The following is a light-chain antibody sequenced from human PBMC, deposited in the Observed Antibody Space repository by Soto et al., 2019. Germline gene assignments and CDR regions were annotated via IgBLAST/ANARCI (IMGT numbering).Light chain of an antibody. CDR1: QSISSN. CDR3: QQYDNWPQT. Sequence: EIVLTQPPATMSVSPGERATLSCRASQSISSNLAWYQHKPGQAPRLLIYGESTRATGIPDRLSGRGSGTELNLTISRLQSVDFAVYYCQQYDNWPQTCGQGTKVDIK. J-gene: IGKJ1*01. V-gene: IGKV3-15*01. CDR2: GES.